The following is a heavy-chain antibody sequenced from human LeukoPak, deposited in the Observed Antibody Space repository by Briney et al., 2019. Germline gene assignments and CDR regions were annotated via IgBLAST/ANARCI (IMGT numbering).Heavy chain of an antibody. CDR2: ISNSSRYI. Sequence: GWSVRLSCAACVFTFRSYRMNWVRPAPARGLAGVSSISNSSRYIYYADSVEGRSTICRDNAKNSLYRQMSSLRAEETAVYCCARDPLMDSSGYYYRSGQGTLVTVSS. V-gene: IGHV3-21*01. D-gene: IGHD3-22*01. J-gene: IGHJ5*02. CDR1: VFTFRSYR. CDR3: ARDPLMDSSGYYYR.